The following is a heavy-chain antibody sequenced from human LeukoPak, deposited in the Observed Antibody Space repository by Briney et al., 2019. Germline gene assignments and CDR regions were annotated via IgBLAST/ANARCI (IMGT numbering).Heavy chain of an antibody. CDR1: GSTFSTYG. D-gene: IGHD3-22*01. J-gene: IGHJ4*02. CDR3: VKDYSHYYDSSDAY. CDR2: VRTDGSYT. Sequence: AGSLRLSCAASGSTFSTYGMHWVRQAPGKGLDWVAFVRTDGSYTSYADSVKGRFAISRDNSKNTLYLQMSSLRAEDTAVYYCVKDYSHYYDSSDAYWGQGTLVTVS. V-gene: IGHV3-30*02.